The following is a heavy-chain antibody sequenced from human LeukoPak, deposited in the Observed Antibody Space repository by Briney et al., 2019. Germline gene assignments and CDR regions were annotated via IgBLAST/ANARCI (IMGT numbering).Heavy chain of an antibody. D-gene: IGHD3-10*01. CDR2: ISYDGSNK. CDR1: GFTFSSYA. J-gene: IGHJ4*02. Sequence: GGSLRLSCAASGFTFSSYAMHWVRQAPGKGLEWVAVISYDGSNKYYADSVKGRFTISRDNSKNTLYLQMNSLRAEDTAVYYCARIGYYGSGSYSTYFDYWGQGTLVTVSS. CDR3: ARIGYYGSGSYSTYFDY. V-gene: IGHV3-30*14.